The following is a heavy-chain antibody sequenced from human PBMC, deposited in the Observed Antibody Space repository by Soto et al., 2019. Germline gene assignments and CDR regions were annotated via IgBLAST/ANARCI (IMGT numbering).Heavy chain of an antibody. J-gene: IGHJ5*02. CDR3: AKDAPAKYNWFDP. CDR1: GFTFSSSA. Sequence: GGSLRLSCAASGFTFSSSAISWVRQAPGKGLEWVSAISGSGGSTYYADSVKGRFTISRDISKKTLYLQMNSLRADDTAVYYCAKDAPAKYNWFDPWGQGTLVTVSS. D-gene: IGHD6-25*01. CDR2: ISGSGGST. V-gene: IGHV3-23*01.